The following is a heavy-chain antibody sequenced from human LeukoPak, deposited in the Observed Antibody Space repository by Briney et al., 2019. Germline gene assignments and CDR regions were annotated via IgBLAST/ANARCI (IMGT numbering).Heavy chain of an antibody. Sequence: ASVKVSCKASGYTFTSYDINWVRQATGQGLEWMGWMNPNRATTEYAQKFQGRVTMTWNTSISTAYMELSSLRSEDTAVYYCARGVYGSGTSLQYTGGWYYFDTWGQGTLVTVSS. D-gene: IGHD3-10*01. CDR3: ARGVYGSGTSLQYTGGWYYFDT. CDR2: MNPNRATT. J-gene: IGHJ4*02. V-gene: IGHV1-8*01. CDR1: GYTFTSYD.